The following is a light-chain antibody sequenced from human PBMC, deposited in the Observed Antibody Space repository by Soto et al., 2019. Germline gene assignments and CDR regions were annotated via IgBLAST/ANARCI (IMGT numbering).Light chain of an antibody. CDR1: ISDIGRYNY. V-gene: IGLV2-14*01. J-gene: IGLJ1*01. CDR2: DVS. Sequence: QSALTQPAAVAGSPGQSINFSFTGTISDIGRYNYVSWYQQHPGKAPKLMILDVSNRPSGVSNRFSGSKSGNTASLTISGLQAESEADHYRSSYKGSGTRVFGTGTKLTLL. CDR3: SSYKGSGTRV.